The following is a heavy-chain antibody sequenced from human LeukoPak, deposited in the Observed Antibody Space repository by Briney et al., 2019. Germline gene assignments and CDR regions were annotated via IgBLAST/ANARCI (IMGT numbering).Heavy chain of an antibody. Sequence: GASVKVSCKASGGTFSSYAISWVRQAPGQGLEWMGGIIPIFGTANYAQKFQGRVTITTDESTSTAYMELSSLRSEDTAVYYCARDPYGGNSGFDPWGQGTLVTVSS. CDR3: ARDPYGGNSGFDP. CDR2: IIPIFGTA. J-gene: IGHJ5*02. D-gene: IGHD4-23*01. V-gene: IGHV1-69*05. CDR1: GGTFSSYA.